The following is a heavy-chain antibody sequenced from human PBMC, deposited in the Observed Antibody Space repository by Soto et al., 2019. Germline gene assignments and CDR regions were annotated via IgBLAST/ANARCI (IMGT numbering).Heavy chain of an antibody. D-gene: IGHD3-10*01. CDR2: FDPEDSET. Sequence: GASLKVSCKVSGYTLTELSLHWVRQAPGKGLEWTGGFDPEDSETIYAQKFQGRVTMTEDTSTDTAYMELSSLRSEDTAVYYCATAGSRDNWLDPWGQGTLVTVS. CDR1: GYTLTELS. CDR3: ATAGSRDNWLDP. V-gene: IGHV1-24*01. J-gene: IGHJ5*02.